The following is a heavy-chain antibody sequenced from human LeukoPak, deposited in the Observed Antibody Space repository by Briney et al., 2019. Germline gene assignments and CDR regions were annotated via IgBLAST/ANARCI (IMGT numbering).Heavy chain of an antibody. CDR2: ISSSGSTI. V-gene: IGHV3-11*01. CDR1: GFTFSDYY. J-gene: IGHJ4*02. D-gene: IGHD2-15*01. Sequence: GGSLRLSCAASGFTFSDYYMSWIRQAPGKGLEWVSYISSSGSTIYYADSVKGRFTISRDNSKNTLYLQMNSLRAEDTAVYYCAKVSFDCSGGSCYSADFDYWGQGTLVTVSS. CDR3: AKVSFDCSGGSCYSADFDY.